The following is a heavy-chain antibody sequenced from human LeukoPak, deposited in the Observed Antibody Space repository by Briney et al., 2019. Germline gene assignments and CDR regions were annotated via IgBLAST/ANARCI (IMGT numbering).Heavy chain of an antibody. CDR1: GFTFSSYG. D-gene: IGHD2-15*01. V-gene: IGHV3-33*01. CDR2: IWYDGSNK. J-gene: IGHJ4*02. CDR3: AREGLPSGATKIFDY. Sequence: GGSLRLSCAASGFTFSSYGMHWVRQAPGKGLEWVAVIWYDGSNKYYADSVKGRFAISRDNSKNTLYLQMNSLRAEDTAVYYCAREGLPSGATKIFDYWGQGTLVAVSS.